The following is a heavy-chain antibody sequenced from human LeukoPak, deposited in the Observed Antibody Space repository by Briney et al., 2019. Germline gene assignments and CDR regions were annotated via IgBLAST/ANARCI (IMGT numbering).Heavy chain of an antibody. Sequence: GGSLRLSCAASGFTFSSYWMSWVRQAPGKGLEWVANIKQDGSEKYYVDSVKGRFTISRDNAKNTLYLQMNSLRAEDTAVYYCASNYYVTKAAFDIWGQGTMVTVSS. D-gene: IGHD3-10*02. CDR1: GFTFSSYW. V-gene: IGHV3-7*01. CDR3: ASNYYVTKAAFDI. J-gene: IGHJ3*02. CDR2: IKQDGSEK.